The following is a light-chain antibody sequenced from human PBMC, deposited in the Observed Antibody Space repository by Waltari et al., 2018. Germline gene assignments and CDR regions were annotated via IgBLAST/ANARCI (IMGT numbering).Light chain of an antibody. J-gene: IGLJ3*02. Sequence: QSVLTQPPSASGTPGQKVTISCNGSSSNIGSNYVYWYQQLPGTAPKLLIFKNNQRPSGVPARFSASKSGTSASLAINGLRSEDEADYYCAAWDDSLSGLVLGGGTKVTVL. CDR1: SSNIGSNY. V-gene: IGLV1-47*01. CDR3: AAWDDSLSGLV. CDR2: KNN.